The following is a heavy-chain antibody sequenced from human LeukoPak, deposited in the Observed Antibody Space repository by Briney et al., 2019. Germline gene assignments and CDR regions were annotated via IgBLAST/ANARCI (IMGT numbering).Heavy chain of an antibody. CDR3: ARDRRSGSGSRYFDY. CDR2: IYHSGGT. Sequence: SETLSLTCTVSGYSINSGYTWGWIRQPPGKGLEWIGNIYHSGGTYYNPSLTSRVTISVDTSKNQFSLKLTSVTAADTAVYYCARDRRSGSGSRYFDYWSQGTLVTVSS. V-gene: IGHV4-38-2*02. J-gene: IGHJ4*02. CDR1: GYSINSGYT. D-gene: IGHD3-10*01.